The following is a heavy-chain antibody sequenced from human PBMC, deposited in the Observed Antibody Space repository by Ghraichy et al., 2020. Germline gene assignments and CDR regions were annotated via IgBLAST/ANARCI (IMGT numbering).Heavy chain of an antibody. D-gene: IGHD1-14*01. CDR2: IKEDGSEK. V-gene: IGHV3-7*01. J-gene: IGHJ4*02. CDR1: GITFGNFW. Sequence: GESLNISCAASGITFGNFWMSWVRQAPGKGLEWVANIKEDGSEKYYLDSVKGRFDISRDNARGSHYLQMSSLRAEDTAVYYCARVRPGNYYDYWGQGTLVTVSS. CDR3: ARVRPGNYYDY.